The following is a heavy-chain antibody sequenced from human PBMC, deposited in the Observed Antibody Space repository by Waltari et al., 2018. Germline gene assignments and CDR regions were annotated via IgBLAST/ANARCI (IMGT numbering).Heavy chain of an antibody. Sequence: QLQLQESGPGLVKSSETLSLTCTVTGDTVDLYYWSWVRQSSGKTFEGLGYISYSEGPQYNPAVQSRLTLSLDTSKNHFFLSLRAVTAADTGLYFCVRGGGFRWFDVWGHGTLVSVPS. V-gene: IGHV4-59*02. J-gene: IGHJ2*01. D-gene: IGHD2-15*01. CDR1: GDTVDLYY. CDR3: VRGGGFRWFDV. CDR2: ISYSEGP.